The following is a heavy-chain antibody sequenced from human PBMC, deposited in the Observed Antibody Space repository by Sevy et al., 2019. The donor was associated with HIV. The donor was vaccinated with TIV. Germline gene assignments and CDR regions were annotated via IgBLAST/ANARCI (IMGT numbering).Heavy chain of an antibody. Sequence: SETLSLTCAVYGGSFSGYYWSWIRQPPGKGLEGIGEINHSGSTNYNPSLKSRVTISVDTSKIQFSLKLSSVTAADTSVYYCARYRVAGNFDYWGQGTLVTVSS. CDR2: INHSGST. D-gene: IGHD6-19*01. J-gene: IGHJ4*02. CDR1: GGSFSGYY. V-gene: IGHV4-34*01. CDR3: ARYRVAGNFDY.